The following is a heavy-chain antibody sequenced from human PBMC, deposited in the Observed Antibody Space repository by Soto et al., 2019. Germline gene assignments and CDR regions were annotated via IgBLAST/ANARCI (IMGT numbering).Heavy chain of an antibody. CDR2: IFYSGSK. Sequence: PSETLSLTCTVSGGSIGGQYWIWIRQSPGKGLEWIGYIFYSGSKNYNPSLKSRVTMSVDTSKNQFSLELNSVTAADTAVYYCARVGSSGWSPDYWGQGTLVTVSS. J-gene: IGHJ4*02. D-gene: IGHD6-13*01. CDR1: GGSIGGQY. CDR3: ARVGSSGWSPDY. V-gene: IGHV4-59*11.